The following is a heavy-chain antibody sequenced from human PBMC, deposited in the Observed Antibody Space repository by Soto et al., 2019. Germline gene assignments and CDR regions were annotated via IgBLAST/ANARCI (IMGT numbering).Heavy chain of an antibody. V-gene: IGHV3-23*01. CDR3: TKDRLCSSASCYMDY. CDR2: ISGSGATT. D-gene: IGHD2-2*02. CDR1: GFTFNNYA. Sequence: GGSLRLSCANPGFTFNNYAMTWVRQAPGKGLEWGSAISGSGATTYYADSVKGRFAISRDNSKNTLYLQMSSLRAEDTAVYYCTKDRLCSSASCYMDYWGQGTLVTVSS. J-gene: IGHJ4*02.